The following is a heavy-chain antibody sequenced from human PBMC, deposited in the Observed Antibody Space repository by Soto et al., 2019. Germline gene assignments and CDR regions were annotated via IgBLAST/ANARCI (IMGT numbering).Heavy chain of an antibody. CDR1: GGSFSGYY. J-gene: IGHJ4*02. D-gene: IGHD6-13*01. CDR3: ARERPYSSSWYHDY. V-gene: IGHV4-34*01. CDR2: INHSGST. Sequence: SETLSLTCAVYGGSFSGYYWSWIRQPPGKGLEWIGEINHSGSTNYNPSLKSRVTISVDTSKNQFSLKLSSVTAADTAVYYCARERPYSSSWYHDYWGQGTLVTVSS.